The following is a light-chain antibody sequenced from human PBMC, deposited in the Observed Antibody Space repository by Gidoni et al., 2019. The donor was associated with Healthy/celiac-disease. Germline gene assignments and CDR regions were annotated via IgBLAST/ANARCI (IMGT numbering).Light chain of an antibody. CDR2: AAS. Sequence: DMRMTQSPSSLSASVGDRVTITCRESQSISTYLNWYQQKPGKAPKLPIYAASSLPSGAPSRFTGRGSGTDFPLTTSSRQPEDFATYYCQQSYSTPVTFGQGTKVEIK. V-gene: IGKV1-39*01. CDR3: QQSYSTPVT. CDR1: QSISTY. J-gene: IGKJ1*01.